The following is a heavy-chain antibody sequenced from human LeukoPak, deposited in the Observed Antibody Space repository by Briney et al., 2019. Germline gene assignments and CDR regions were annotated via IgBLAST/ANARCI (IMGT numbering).Heavy chain of an antibody. Sequence: ASVKVSCKASGYTFTGYYMHWVRQAPGQGLEWMGWINPNSGGTNYAQKFQGRVTMTRNTSISTAYMELSSLRSEDTAVYYCARESRTYYDFAPPTFDIWGQGTMVTVSS. D-gene: IGHD3-3*01. CDR1: GYTFTGYY. CDR3: ARESRTYYDFAPPTFDI. J-gene: IGHJ3*02. CDR2: INPNSGGT. V-gene: IGHV1-2*02.